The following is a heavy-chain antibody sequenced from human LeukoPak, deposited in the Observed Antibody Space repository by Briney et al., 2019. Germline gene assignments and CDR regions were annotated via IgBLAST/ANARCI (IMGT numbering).Heavy chain of an antibody. Sequence: GGSLRLSCAASGFTFSSYSMNWVRQAPGKGLEWVGFIRTKAYGGTPEYAASVKGRFTISRDDSRSIAYLQMNSLQTEDTAVYYCTRDYGNWGQGTLVTVSS. V-gene: IGHV3-49*04. J-gene: IGHJ4*02. CDR3: TRDYGN. CDR1: GFTFSSYS. D-gene: IGHD3-16*01. CDR2: IRTKAYGGTP.